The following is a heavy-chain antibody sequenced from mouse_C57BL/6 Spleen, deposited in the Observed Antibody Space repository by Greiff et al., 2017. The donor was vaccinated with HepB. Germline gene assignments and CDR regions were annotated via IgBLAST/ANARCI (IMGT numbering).Heavy chain of an antibody. J-gene: IGHJ2*01. V-gene: IGHV1-82*01. CDR3: ARWTAQSYFDY. D-gene: IGHD3-2*02. Sequence: QVQLKESGPELVKPGASVKISCKASGYAFSSSWMNWVKQRPGKGLEWIGRIYPGDGDTNYNGKFKGKATLTADKSSSTAYMQLSSLTSEDSAVYFCARWTAQSYFDYWGQGTTLTVSS. CDR1: GYAFSSSW. CDR2: IYPGDGDT.